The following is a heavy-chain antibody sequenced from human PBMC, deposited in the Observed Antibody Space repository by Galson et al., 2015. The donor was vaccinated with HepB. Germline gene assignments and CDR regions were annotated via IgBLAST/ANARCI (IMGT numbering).Heavy chain of an antibody. J-gene: IGHJ6*03. V-gene: IGHV1-18*01. CDR1: GYTFTSYG. D-gene: IGHD3-22*01. CDR2: ISAYNGNT. Sequence: SVKVSCKASGYTFTSYGISWVRQAPGQGLEWMGWISAYNGNTNYAQKLQGRVTMTTDTSTSTAYMELRSLRSGDTAVYYCARVTTTWGLYYYYYMDVWGKGTTVTVSS. CDR3: ARVTTTWGLYYYYYMDV.